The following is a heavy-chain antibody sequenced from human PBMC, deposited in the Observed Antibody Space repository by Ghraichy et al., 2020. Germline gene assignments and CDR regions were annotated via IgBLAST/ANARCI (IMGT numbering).Heavy chain of an antibody. CDR1: GFTFSNAW. V-gene: IGHV3-15*01. CDR2: IKSKTDGGTT. D-gene: IGHD3-9*01. Sequence: GESLNISCAASGFTFSNAWMSWVRQAPGKGLEWVGRIKSKTDGGTTDYAAPVKGRFTISRDDSKNTLYLQMNSLKTEDTAVYYCTTRYFDWRTLTDYWGQGTLVTVSS. J-gene: IGHJ4*02. CDR3: TTRYFDWRTLTDY.